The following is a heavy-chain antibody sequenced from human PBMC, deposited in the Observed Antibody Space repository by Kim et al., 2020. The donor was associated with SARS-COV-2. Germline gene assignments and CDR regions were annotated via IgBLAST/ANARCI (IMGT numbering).Heavy chain of an antibody. CDR1: GFTFSDSA. D-gene: IGHD1-1*01. Sequence: GGSLRLSCGASGFTFSDSAMHWVRRASGKGLEWVCRIRSKVNGYATAYSASGRGRFTIYRDDSWNTAHLQMHSLKTEDAADYYCTRFAGTTLAFWDAFD. V-gene: IGHV3-73*01. CDR2: IRSKVNGYAT. CDR3: TRFAGTTLAFWDAFD. J-gene: IGHJ3*02.